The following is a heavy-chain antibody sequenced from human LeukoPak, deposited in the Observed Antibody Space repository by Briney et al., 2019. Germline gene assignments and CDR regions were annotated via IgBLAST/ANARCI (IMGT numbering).Heavy chain of an antibody. Sequence: GGSLRLFCAASGLTINKYAMLWVREAPGKALEGGSHISASGGTTYYEPSVNGRFTIYRDNSKSTLYLQMRSLRAEDTAIYYCAKGLKGYSAYEQIDYWGQGTLVTVSS. V-gene: IGHV3-23*01. CDR1: GLTINKYA. CDR2: ISASGGTT. J-gene: IGHJ4*02. D-gene: IGHD5-12*01. CDR3: AKGLKGYSAYEQIDY.